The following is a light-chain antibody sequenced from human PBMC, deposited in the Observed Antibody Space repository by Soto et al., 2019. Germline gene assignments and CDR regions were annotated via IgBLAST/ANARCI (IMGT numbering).Light chain of an antibody. CDR2: DAS. V-gene: IGKV3-20*01. CDR3: QQYGNSPQT. J-gene: IGKJ1*01. Sequence: EVALTQSPGTLSLSPGARATLSCRASQSIANDYLTWYQQKPGQAPRVLIYDASTRATGIPDRFSGSGSGTDFTLTISRLEPEDFAVYYCQQYGNSPQTFGQGTKVDIK. CDR1: QSIANDY.